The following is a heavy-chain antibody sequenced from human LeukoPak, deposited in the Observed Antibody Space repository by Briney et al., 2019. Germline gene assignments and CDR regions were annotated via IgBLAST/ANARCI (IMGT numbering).Heavy chain of an antibody. CDR2: IYSDGST. J-gene: IGHJ4*02. Sequence: GGSLRLSCAASGFTVSSKYMSWVRQAPGKGLEWGSVIYSDGSTHYADSVKGRFTISRDNSKNTLYLQMNSLRAEDTAVYYCARGTTSEVTAGDYWGQGTLVTVSS. D-gene: IGHD5-18*01. CDR3: ARGTTSEVTAGDY. CDR1: GFTVSSKY. V-gene: IGHV3-53*01.